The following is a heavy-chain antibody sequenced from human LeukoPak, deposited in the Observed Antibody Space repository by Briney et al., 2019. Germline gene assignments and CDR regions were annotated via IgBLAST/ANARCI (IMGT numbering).Heavy chain of an antibody. CDR1: GFSFSAYY. V-gene: IGHV3-11*01. D-gene: IGHD5-18*01. CDR3: AAVDVDTAFP. CDR2: ISSGGSTI. Sequence: GGSLRLSCAASGFSFSAYYMSWIRQAPGKGLEWVSYISSGGSTIYYGDSVKGRFTISRDNSKNTLYLQMNSLRAEDTAVYYCAAVDVDTAFPWGQGTLVTVSS. J-gene: IGHJ5*02.